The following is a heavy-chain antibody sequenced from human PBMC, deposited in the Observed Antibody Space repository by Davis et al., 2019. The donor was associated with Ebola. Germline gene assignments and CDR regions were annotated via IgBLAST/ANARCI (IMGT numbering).Heavy chain of an antibody. CDR1: SGSISSNGYM. CDR2: VNHSGSTY. V-gene: IGHV4-39*07. Sequence: PSETLSLTCSVSSGSISSNGYMWVWIRQTPGKGLEWIGTVNHSGSTYYYNPSLRSRVTMSMDTSQNQFSLTLNSVSAADTAVYYCARRRGGTSFIDSWGQGILVSVSS. J-gene: IGHJ4*02. D-gene: IGHD3-10*01. CDR3: ARRRGGTSFIDS.